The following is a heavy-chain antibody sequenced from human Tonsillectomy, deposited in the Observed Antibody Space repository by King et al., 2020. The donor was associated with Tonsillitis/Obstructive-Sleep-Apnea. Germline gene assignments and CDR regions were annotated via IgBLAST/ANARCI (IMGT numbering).Heavy chain of an antibody. CDR2: IRSKAYGGAT. CDR3: TREVGYSSSWVDY. V-gene: IGHV3-49*04. D-gene: IGHD6-13*01. CDR1: GFTFGDYA. J-gene: IGHJ4*02. Sequence: QLVQSGGGLVQPGRSLRLSCTASGFTFGDYAMSWVRQAPGEGLEGGGFIRSKAYGGATEYAASVKGRFTISRDDSKSIAYLQMNSLKTEDTAVYYCTREVGYSSSWVDYWGQGTLVTVSS.